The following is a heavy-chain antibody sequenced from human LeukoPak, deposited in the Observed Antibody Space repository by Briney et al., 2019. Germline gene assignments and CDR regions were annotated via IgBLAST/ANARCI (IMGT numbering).Heavy chain of an antibody. V-gene: IGHV3-74*01. CDR3: AGRRRDGYNYSGY. D-gene: IGHD5-24*01. CDR1: GFTFSSYW. Sequence: GGSLRLSCAVSGFTFSSYWMYWVRQAPGKGLVWVSRITSDGSSTFYADSVKGRFTISRDNAKNTLYLQMNSLRAEDTAVYYCAGRRRDGYNYSGYWGQGTLVTVSS. J-gene: IGHJ4*02. CDR2: ITSDGSST.